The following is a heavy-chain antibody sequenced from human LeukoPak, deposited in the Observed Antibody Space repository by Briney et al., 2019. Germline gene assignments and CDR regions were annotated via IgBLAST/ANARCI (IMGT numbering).Heavy chain of an antibody. CDR2: INEDGGKT. J-gene: IGHJ3*02. CDR3: AKEIDTLGTNAFDI. CDR1: GFSFDDYP. V-gene: IGHV3-43*02. D-gene: IGHD2-15*01. Sequence: GGSLRLSCAASGFSFDDYPMHWVRQVPGKGLEWVSLINEDGGKTFYADSVRGRFTISRDNSKNSLYLQMNSLRTEDTALYYCAKEIDTLGTNAFDIWGQGTIVTVSS.